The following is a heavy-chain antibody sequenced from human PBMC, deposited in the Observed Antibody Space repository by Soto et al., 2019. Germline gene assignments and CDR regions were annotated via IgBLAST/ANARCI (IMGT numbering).Heavy chain of an antibody. CDR2: INPSSSHI. J-gene: IGHJ3*01. Sequence: EVQLVESGGGLVMPGGSLRLSCAASGFTFASYHMSWVRQAPGKGLDWVSSINPSSSHIYYADSVRGRFTISRDDSKHSLHLHMNSLRTEDVAIYYCARGYCGGGGCYLRRDAFDVWGQGTTVTVSS. V-gene: IGHV3-21*02. D-gene: IGHD2-15*01. CDR1: GFTFASYH. CDR3: ARGYCGGGGCYLRRDAFDV.